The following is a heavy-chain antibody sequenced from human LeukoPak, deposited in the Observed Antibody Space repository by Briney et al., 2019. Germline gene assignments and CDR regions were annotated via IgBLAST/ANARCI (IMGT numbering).Heavy chain of an antibody. J-gene: IGHJ4*02. Sequence: PSETLSLTCTVSGGSISSYYWSWIRQPPGKGLEWIGYIYYSGSTNYNPSLKSRDTISVDTSKNQFSLKLSSVTAADTAVYYCARAYYYGSGSYGFDYWGQGTLVTVSS. CDR2: IYYSGST. D-gene: IGHD3-10*01. CDR1: GGSISSYY. V-gene: IGHV4-59*01. CDR3: ARAYYYGSGSYGFDY.